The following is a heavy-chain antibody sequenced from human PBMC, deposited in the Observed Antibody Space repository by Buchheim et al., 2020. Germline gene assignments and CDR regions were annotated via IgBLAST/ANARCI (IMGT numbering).Heavy chain of an antibody. J-gene: IGHJ3*02. D-gene: IGHD3/OR15-3a*01. CDR3: ARVLGGLDHTLQGAFDI. CDR2: INAGNGNT. CDR1: GYTFTSYA. V-gene: IGHV1-3*01. Sequence: QVQLVQSGAEVKKPGASVKVSCKASGYTFTSYAMHWVRQAPGQRLEWMGWINAGNGNTKYSQKFQGRVTITRDPSASTAYMELSSLRSEDTAVYYCARVLGGLDHTLQGAFDIWGQGT.